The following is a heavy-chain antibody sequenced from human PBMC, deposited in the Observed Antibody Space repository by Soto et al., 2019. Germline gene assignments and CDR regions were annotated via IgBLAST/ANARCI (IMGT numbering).Heavy chain of an antibody. CDR1: EGSINWSPDY. CDR3: GRATPGYPGRAFHI. V-gene: IGHV4-39*02. J-gene: IGHJ3*02. Sequence: SETLSLTCTVSEGSINWSPDYWGWLRQPPGKEPQWIASVHYTASTYYNPSLKSRVTISVDTSKNQFSLTLRSVTAADTVIYYWGRATPGYPGRAFHIWGKGKMVTVSS. D-gene: IGHD2-15*01. CDR2: VHYTAST.